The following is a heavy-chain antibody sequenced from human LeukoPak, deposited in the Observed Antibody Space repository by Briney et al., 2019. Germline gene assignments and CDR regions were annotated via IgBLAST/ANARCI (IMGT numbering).Heavy chain of an antibody. CDR3: VMGRAYND. CDR2: INNDGST. Sequence: PGGSLRLSCAASGFTFSSYWMHWVRQAPGKGLVWVSLINNDGSTNYADSVKGRFTISRDNAKSTVFLQMNSLRPEDTAVYSCVMGRAYNDWGRGTMVTVSS. D-gene: IGHD5-18*01. J-gene: IGHJ4*03. CDR1: GFTFSSYW. V-gene: IGHV3-74*01.